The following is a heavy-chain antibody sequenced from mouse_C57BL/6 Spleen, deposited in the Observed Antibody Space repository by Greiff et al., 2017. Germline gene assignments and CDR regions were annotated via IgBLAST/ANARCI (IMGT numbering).Heavy chain of an antibody. V-gene: IGHV1-50*01. CDR3: ARGTTFAY. J-gene: IGHJ3*01. D-gene: IGHD2-14*01. Sequence: QVQLQQPGAELVKPGASVKLSCKASGYTFTSYWMQWVKQRPGQGLEWIGEIDPSDSYTNDNQKFKGKATLTVDTSSSTAYMQLSSLTSEDSAVYYCARGTTFAYWGQGTLVTVSA. CDR1: GYTFTSYW. CDR2: IDPSDSYT.